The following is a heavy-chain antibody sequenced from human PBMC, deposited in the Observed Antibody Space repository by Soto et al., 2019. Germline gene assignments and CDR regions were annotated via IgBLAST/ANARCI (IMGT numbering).Heavy chain of an antibody. J-gene: IGHJ4*02. V-gene: IGHV3-21*01. CDR1: GFTFSSYS. CDR3: ARDLGPYSSGWYRPAPGFDY. Sequence: GGSLRLSCAASGFTFSSYSMNWVRQAPGKGLEWVSSISSSSSYIYYADSVKGRFTISRDNAKNSLYLQMNSLRAEDTAVYYCARDLGPYSSGWYRPAPGFDYWGQGTLVTVSS. D-gene: IGHD6-19*01. CDR2: ISSSSSYI.